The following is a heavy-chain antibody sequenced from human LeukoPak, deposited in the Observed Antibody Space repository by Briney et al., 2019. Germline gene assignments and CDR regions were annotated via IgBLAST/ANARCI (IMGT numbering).Heavy chain of an antibody. CDR2: ISSNGAST. CDR1: GFTFSSSA. J-gene: IGHJ4*02. CDR3: AKDIQLSY. V-gene: IGHV3-23*01. D-gene: IGHD1-1*01. Sequence: GGSLRLSCVVSGFTFSSSAMSWVRQAPGKGLEWVSLISSNGASTYYADSVKGRFTISRDDSKNTLYLQMNSLRAEDMAVYCCAKDIQLSYWGQGALVTVSS.